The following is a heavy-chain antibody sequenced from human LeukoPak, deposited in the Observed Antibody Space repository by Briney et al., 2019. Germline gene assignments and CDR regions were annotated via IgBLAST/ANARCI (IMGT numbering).Heavy chain of an antibody. V-gene: IGHV3-33*06. D-gene: IGHD5-18*01. CDR3: AKLYNYGYIN. CDR1: GFTFSSYG. Sequence: PGGSLRLSCAASGFTFSSYGMHWVRQAPGKGLEWVAVIWYDGSNKYYADSVKGRFTISRDNSKNTLYLQMDSLRTEDTAVYFCAKLYNYGYINWGQGTLVTVSS. J-gene: IGHJ4*02. CDR2: IWYDGSNK.